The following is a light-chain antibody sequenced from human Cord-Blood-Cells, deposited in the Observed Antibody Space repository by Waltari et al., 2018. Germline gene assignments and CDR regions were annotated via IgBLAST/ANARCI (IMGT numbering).Light chain of an antibody. CDR1: SSDVGGYNY. J-gene: IGLJ1*01. CDR2: EVS. V-gene: IGLV2-14*01. Sequence: QSALTQPASVSGSPGQSITISCTGTSSDVGGYNYVSWYQQHPGKAPKLMIYEVSKRPSGVSNRFSGSKSGNTASLTISGLQAEDEADYYCSSYTSSSTLDFGTGTKVTVL. CDR3: SSYTSSSTLD.